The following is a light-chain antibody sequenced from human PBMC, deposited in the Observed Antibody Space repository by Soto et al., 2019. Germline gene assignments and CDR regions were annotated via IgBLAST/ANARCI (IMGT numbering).Light chain of an antibody. CDR2: GAS. CDR1: QSIRSR. CDR3: QQLNSYPLT. V-gene: IGKV1-5*01. J-gene: IGKJ4*01. Sequence: DIQMTQSPSTLSVSVGDRVTITCRASQSIRSRLAWYQQKPGKAPSLLISGASTLQTGVPSRFGGSGSGTDFTLTISSLQPEDFITYYCQQLNSYPLTFGGGTKVDIK.